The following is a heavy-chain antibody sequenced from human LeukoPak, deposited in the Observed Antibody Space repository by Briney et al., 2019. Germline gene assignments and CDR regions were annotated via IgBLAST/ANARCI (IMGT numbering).Heavy chain of an antibody. D-gene: IGHD6-25*01. CDR1: GFTFSSYW. V-gene: IGHV3-7*03. J-gene: IGHJ6*02. Sequence: GGSLRLSCAASGFTFSSYWMSWVRQAPGKGLEWVANIRQDGSVQNYVDSVKGRFTISRDNSKNSLYLQMNSLGTEDTALYYCAKDKRYYYYGMDVWGQGTTVTVSS. CDR3: AKDKRYYYYGMDV. CDR2: IRQDGSVQ.